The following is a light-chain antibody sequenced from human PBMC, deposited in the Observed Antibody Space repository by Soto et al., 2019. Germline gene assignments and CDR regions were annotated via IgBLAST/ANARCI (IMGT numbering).Light chain of an antibody. CDR2: GDT. Sequence: QSVLTQPPSVSGAPGQRVTISCTGSSSNIGAGYDVQWYQQLPGTAPKLLIYGDTNRPSGVPDRFSGSNSGTSASLAITGLQAEDESDYYCQSYDSSQSGSVFGGGTKVTVL. J-gene: IGLJ3*02. CDR1: SSNIGAGYD. CDR3: QSYDSSQSGSV. V-gene: IGLV1-40*01.